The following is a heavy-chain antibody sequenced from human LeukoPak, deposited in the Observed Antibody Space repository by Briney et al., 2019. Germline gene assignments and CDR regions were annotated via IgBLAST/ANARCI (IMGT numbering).Heavy chain of an antibody. D-gene: IGHD6-13*01. CDR3: AILPGYSSSWYEVDY. Sequence: PGGSLRLSCAVSGVTFSHSGMHWVRQAPGKGLEWVAVILSDGSNVTYGESVKGRFTISRDNSKNTLYLQMNSPRAEDTAVYYCAILPGYSSSWYEVDYWGQGTLVTVSS. V-gene: IGHV3-33*01. J-gene: IGHJ4*02. CDR2: ILSDGSNV. CDR1: GVTFSHSG.